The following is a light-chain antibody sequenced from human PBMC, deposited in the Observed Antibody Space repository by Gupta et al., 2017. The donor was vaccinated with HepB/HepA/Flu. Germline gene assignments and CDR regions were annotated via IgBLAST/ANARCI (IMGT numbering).Light chain of an antibody. CDR1: QGINNY. CDR2: AAF. V-gene: IGKV1-9*01. Sequence: DIQLTQSPSFLSASVGDRVTISCRASQGINNYLAWYQQKPGKAPKLLIYAAFTLQSGVPSRFSGSASGTEFTLTISSLQPEDFATYYCQQAEDYPLTFGQGTRLDIK. J-gene: IGKJ5*01. CDR3: QQAEDYPLT.